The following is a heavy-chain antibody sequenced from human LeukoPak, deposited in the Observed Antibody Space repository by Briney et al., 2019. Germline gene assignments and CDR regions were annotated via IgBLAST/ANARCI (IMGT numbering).Heavy chain of an antibody. CDR2: ISSSSSYI. CDR1: GFTFSSYS. CDR3: ARGPPVPAANANDY. D-gene: IGHD2-2*01. J-gene: IGHJ4*02. V-gene: IGHV3-21*01. Sequence: GGSLRLSCAASGFTFSSYSMNWVRQAPGKGLEWVSSISSSSSYIYYADSVKGRFTISRDNAKNSLYLQMNSLRAEDTAVYYCARGPPVPAANANDYWGQGTLVTVSS.